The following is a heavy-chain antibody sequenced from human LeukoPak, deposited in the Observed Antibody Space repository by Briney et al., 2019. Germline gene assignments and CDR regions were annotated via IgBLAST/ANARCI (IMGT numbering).Heavy chain of an antibody. CDR2: IWYDGSNK. CDR3: ARDERGLDY. J-gene: IGHJ4*02. Sequence: GGSLRLSCTASGFTTHYWLNWVRQSPGKGLEWVAVIWYDGSNKYYADSVKGRFTISRDNSKNTLYLQMNSLRAEDTAVYYCARDERGLDYWGQGTLVTVSS. D-gene: IGHD3-10*01. CDR1: GFTTHYW. V-gene: IGHV3-33*08.